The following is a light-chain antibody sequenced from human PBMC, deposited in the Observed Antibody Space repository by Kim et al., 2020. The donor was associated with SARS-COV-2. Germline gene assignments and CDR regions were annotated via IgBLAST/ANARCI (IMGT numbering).Light chain of an antibody. CDR1: EDIANT. CDR2: AAS. Sequence: APGGDGAAITCRGSEDIANTLVWYQQKQGKVPRGLVYAASALKSGGPSRFSGSRSGTDFTLTISNLRPEEVATYYCQKYDSTPWTFGQGTKVEIK. CDR3: QKYDSTPWT. V-gene: IGKV1-27*01. J-gene: IGKJ1*01.